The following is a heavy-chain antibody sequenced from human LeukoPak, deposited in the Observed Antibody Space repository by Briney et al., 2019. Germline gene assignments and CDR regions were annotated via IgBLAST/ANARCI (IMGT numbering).Heavy chain of an antibody. V-gene: IGHV4-39*01. J-gene: IGHJ3*02. D-gene: IGHD2-2*01. Sequence: SETLSLTCTVSGGSIGSSSYYWGWIRQPPGKGLEWIGSIYYSGSTYYNPSLKSRVTISVDTSKNQFSLKLSSVTAADTAVYYCARRGVVVPAAMHDAFDIWGQGTMVTVSS. CDR2: IYYSGST. CDR1: GGSIGSSSYY. CDR3: ARRGVVVPAAMHDAFDI.